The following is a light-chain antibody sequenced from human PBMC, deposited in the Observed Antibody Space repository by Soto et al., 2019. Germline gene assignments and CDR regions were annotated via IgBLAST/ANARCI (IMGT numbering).Light chain of an antibody. CDR3: QQYYGTPLT. Sequence: DIVMTQSPDSLAVSLGERATINCKSSQSVLYSSNNKNYLAWYQQKPGQPPKLLIYWASTRESGVPDRFSGSGSGTDFTLTISSLQAEDVAVSYCQQYYGTPLTFGQGTKLEIK. CDR2: WAS. CDR1: QSVLYSSNNKNY. J-gene: IGKJ2*01. V-gene: IGKV4-1*01.